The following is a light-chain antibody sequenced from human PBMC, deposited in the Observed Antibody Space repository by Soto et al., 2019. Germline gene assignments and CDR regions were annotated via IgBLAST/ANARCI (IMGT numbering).Light chain of an antibody. CDR2: GAS. CDR3: QQYHNWPPAT. V-gene: IGKV3-15*01. Sequence: IVMTQSPATLSVSPGERVTLSCGASQSVSSKLAWYQQKPGQAPRLLIYGASTRATGIPARFSGSGSGTEFTLSISGLQSEDFAIYYCQQYHNWPPATFGGGTKVEIK. J-gene: IGKJ4*01. CDR1: QSVSSK.